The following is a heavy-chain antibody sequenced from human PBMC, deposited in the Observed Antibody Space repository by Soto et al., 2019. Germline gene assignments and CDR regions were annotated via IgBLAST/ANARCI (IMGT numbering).Heavy chain of an antibody. Sequence: EVQLVESGGGLVQPGGSLRLSCAGSGFIFSTYDMSWVRQTAGKRLEWVSTIGVGGDTYYEDSVKGRFTIFREHAKNSLYLQMNRLRVGDTAIYYFARAMEVDPVDYWGQGTLVTVSS. CDR1: GFIFSTYD. V-gene: IGHV3-13*01. CDR3: ARAMEVDPVDY. CDR2: IGVGGDT. D-gene: IGHD1-1*01. J-gene: IGHJ4*02.